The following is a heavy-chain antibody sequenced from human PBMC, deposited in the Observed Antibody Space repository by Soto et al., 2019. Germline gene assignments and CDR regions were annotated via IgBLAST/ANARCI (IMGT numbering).Heavy chain of an antibody. CDR1: GYSFTSYW. D-gene: IGHD3-22*01. V-gene: IGHV5-51*01. J-gene: IGHJ4*02. CDR2: IYPGDSDT. Sequence: PGESLKISCKGSGYSFTSYWIGWVRQMPGKGLEWMGIIYPGDSDTRYSPSLQGQVTISADKSISTAYLQWSSLKASDTAMYYCARRYYYDSTNYSTFDHWGKGTLVTVSS. CDR3: ARRYYYDSTNYSTFDH.